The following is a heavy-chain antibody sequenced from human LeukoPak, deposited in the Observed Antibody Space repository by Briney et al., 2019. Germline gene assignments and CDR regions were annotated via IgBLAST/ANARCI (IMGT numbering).Heavy chain of an antibody. Sequence: GGSLRLSCAASGFTFSHYLMHWVRQAPGKGLVWISRINSDESNTNSYADSVKGRFIISRDNAKNTLYLQMNSLRAEDTAVYFCGRGGNGIDIWGQGTTVIVSS. CDR1: GFTFSHYL. J-gene: IGHJ3*02. D-gene: IGHD2-8*01. CDR3: GRGGNGIDI. CDR2: INSDESNT. V-gene: IGHV3-74*01.